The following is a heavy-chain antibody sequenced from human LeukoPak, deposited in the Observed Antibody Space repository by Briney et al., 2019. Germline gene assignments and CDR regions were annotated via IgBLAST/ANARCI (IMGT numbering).Heavy chain of an antibody. J-gene: IGHJ6*04. D-gene: IGHD4-11*01. CDR1: GGTFSSYA. CDR2: IIPIFGTA. CDR3: ARALTAVKYYYYWMDV. Sequence: SVQVSCKASGGTFSSYAISWVRQAPGQGLEWMGGIIPIFGTANYAQKFQGRVTITADESTSTAYMELSSRRSEDTAVYYCARALTAVKYYYYWMDVGGKGTTVTVSS. V-gene: IGHV1-69*01.